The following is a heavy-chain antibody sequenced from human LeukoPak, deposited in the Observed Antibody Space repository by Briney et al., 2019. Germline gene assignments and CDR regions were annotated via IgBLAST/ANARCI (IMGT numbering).Heavy chain of an antibody. D-gene: IGHD6-6*01. J-gene: IGHJ6*02. CDR1: GGTFSSYA. V-gene: IGHV1-69*13. Sequence: SVTVSCKASGGTFSSYAISWVRQAPGQGLEWMGGIIPIFGTANYAQKFQGRVTITADESTSTAYMELSSLRSEDTAVYYCARAPYSSSWGEYYYYGMDVWGQGTTVTVSS. CDR3: ARAPYSSSWGEYYYYGMDV. CDR2: IIPIFGTA.